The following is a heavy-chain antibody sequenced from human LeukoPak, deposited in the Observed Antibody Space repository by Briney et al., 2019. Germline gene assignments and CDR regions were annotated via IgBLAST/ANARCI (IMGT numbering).Heavy chain of an antibody. Sequence: GGSLRLSCAASGFTSSDYYMSWIRQAPGKGLEWVSYISSSGSTIYYADSVKGRFTISRDNAKNSLYLQMNSLRAEDTAVYYCASKGRIYRREAFDYWGQGTLVTVSS. D-gene: IGHD2/OR15-2a*01. CDR3: ASKGRIYRREAFDY. CDR1: GFTSSDYY. CDR2: ISSSGSTI. J-gene: IGHJ4*02. V-gene: IGHV3-11*04.